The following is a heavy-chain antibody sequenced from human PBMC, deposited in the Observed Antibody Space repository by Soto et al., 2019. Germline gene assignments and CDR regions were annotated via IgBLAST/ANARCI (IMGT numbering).Heavy chain of an antibody. CDR1: GDSISSSNW. D-gene: IGHD5-18*01. J-gene: IGHJ6*02. V-gene: IGHV4-4*02. CDR3: AVNSAEGAYYYFGIDV. CDR2: IYHNGIS. Sequence: SETLSLTCAVSGDSISSSNWWTWVRQPPGKGLAWMGGIYHNGISTFLNKSKNQFSLKLTSVTDADSAVNYCAVNSAEGAYYYFGIDVWGQGTTVTVSS.